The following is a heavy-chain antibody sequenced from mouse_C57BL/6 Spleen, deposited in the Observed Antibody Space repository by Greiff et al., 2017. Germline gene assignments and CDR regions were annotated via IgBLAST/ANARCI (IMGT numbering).Heavy chain of an antibody. Sequence: EVQLQQSGPELVKPGASVKIPCKASGYTFTDYNMDWVKQSHGKSLEWIGDINPNNGGTIYNQKFKGKATLTVDKSSSTAYMELRSLTSEDTAVYYCARSGAIYYYGSGYAMDYWGQGTSVTVSS. CDR1: GYTFTDYN. V-gene: IGHV1-18*01. J-gene: IGHJ4*01. CDR3: ARSGAIYYYGSGYAMDY. D-gene: IGHD1-1*01. CDR2: INPNNGGT.